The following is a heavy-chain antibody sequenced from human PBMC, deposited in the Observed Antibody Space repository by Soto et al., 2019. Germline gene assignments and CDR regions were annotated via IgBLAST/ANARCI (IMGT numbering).Heavy chain of an antibody. CDR3: ARDGGPYKLWSYAMDF. J-gene: IGHJ6*02. Sequence: SQTLSLTCAVSGGSIGQYYWSWIRRPPGRGLQWIGYAYHTGTTTYSPSLKSRVTISVDTSKNQVSLRLNSVTAADTAVYYCARDGGPYKLWSYAMDFWGQGTAVTAP. CDR1: GGSIGQYY. V-gene: IGHV4-59*01. D-gene: IGHD1-1*01. CDR2: AYHTGTT.